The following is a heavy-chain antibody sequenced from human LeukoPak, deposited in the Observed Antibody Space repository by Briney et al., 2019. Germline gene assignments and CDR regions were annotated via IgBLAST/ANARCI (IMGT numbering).Heavy chain of an antibody. CDR2: ISGSGENT. D-gene: IGHD3-16*02. CDR3: AKTVSGSYSYQGGDY. J-gene: IGHJ4*02. Sequence: SCKASGGTFSSYAISWVRQAPGKGLEWVSAISGSGENTNYADSVKGRFTMSRDNSRNMLYLQMNSLRDEDTAKYYCAKTVSGSYSYQGGDYWGQGTLVTVSS. V-gene: IGHV3-23*01. CDR1: GGTFSSYA.